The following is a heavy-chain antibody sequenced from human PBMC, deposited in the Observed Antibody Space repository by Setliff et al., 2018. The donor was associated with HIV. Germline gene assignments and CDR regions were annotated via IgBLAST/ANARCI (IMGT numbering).Heavy chain of an antibody. CDR3: ARGLSFYDPGGFDY. D-gene: IGHD3-22*01. V-gene: IGHV1-18*01. J-gene: IGHJ4*02. CDR1: GYTFTDYG. Sequence: ASVKVSCKASGYTFTDYGISWVRQAPGQGLEWMGWISAYNGNTKYAQKFQGRVTMTTHTSTSTAYMELRSLRSDDTAVYYCARGLSFYDPGGFDYWGQGTLVTVSS. CDR2: ISAYNGNT.